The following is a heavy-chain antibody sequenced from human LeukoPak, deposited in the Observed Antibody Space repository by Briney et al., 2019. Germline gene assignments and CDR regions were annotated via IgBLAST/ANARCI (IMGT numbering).Heavy chain of an antibody. D-gene: IGHD2-2*01. CDR2: INHSGRT. CDR1: GGSFSGYY. V-gene: IGHV4-34*01. J-gene: IGHJ4*02. Sequence: SETLSLTCAVYGGSFSGYYWSWIRQPPGKGLEWIGEINHSGRTNYNPSLKSRVTISVDTSKNQFSLKLSSVTAADTAVYYCARGVAPDIVVVPAATRGLDYWGQGTLVTVSS. CDR3: ARGVAPDIVVVPAATRGLDY.